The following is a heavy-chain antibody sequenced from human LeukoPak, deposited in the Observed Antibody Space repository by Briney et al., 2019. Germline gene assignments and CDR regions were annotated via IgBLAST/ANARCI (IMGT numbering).Heavy chain of an antibody. CDR3: AGAGYCGSMPCCFGK. J-gene: IGHJ4*02. D-gene: IGHD2-2*01. V-gene: IGHV3-21*01. CDR1: GFTFSTYT. CDR2: ISSTGTNI. Sequence: GGSLRLSCAASGFTFSTYTMNWVRQAPGKGLEWVSSISSTGTNIYYADSVKGRFTISRDNANHSLYLQMNNLRAEDTAVYYCAGAGYCGSMPCCFGKWGQGTLVTVSS.